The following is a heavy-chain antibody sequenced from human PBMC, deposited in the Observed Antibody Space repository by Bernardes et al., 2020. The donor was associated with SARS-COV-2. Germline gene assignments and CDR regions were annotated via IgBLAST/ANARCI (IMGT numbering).Heavy chain of an antibody. J-gene: IGHJ6*02. CDR3: ARGHDTWTDVYYSYYNGMDV. Sequence: ASVKASCKASGYTFIGYYIHWVRQAPGLGLEWMGWMNPNSGGTNCAQKFHGRVTMTRDTSITTAYIELNSLMSDDTAVYYCARGHDTWTDVYYSYYNGMDVWGQGTTITSSS. CDR1: GYTFIGYY. D-gene: IGHD1-1*01. CDR2: MNPNSGGT. V-gene: IGHV1-2*02.